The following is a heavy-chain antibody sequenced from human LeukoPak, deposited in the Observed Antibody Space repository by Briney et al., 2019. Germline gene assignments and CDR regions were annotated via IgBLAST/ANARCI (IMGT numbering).Heavy chain of an antibody. V-gene: IGHV1-2*02. CDR2: FHPSSGGA. Sequence: GASVKVSCKASAYTFSDYYVHWVRQAPGQGLEWMGWFHPSSGGAGYAQKFQGRVIMTRGTSISTAYMQLTRLTSDDTAVYYCAIKRIHGNPFDYWGQGTLVTVSS. CDR3: AIKRIHGNPFDY. D-gene: IGHD2/OR15-2a*01. CDR1: AYTFSDYY. J-gene: IGHJ4*02.